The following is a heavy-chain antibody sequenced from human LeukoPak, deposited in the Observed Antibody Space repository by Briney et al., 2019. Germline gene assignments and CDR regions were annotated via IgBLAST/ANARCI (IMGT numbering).Heavy chain of an antibody. V-gene: IGHV1-69*05. D-gene: IGHD3-3*02. CDR2: ITPIFGTA. CDR3: ATEEEVLAAFDY. CDR1: GDTFSNYA. J-gene: IGHJ4*02. Sequence: SVKVSCKASGDTFSNYAISWVRQAPGQGLEWMGRITPIFGTAKYAQKFQGRVTITTDESTSTAYMELSSLKSEDTAIYYCATEEEVLAAFDYWGQGTLVTVSS.